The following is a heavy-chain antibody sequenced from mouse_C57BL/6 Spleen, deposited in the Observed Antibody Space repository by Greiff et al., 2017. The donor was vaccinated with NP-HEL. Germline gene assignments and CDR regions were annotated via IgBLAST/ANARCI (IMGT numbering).Heavy chain of an antibody. CDR2: IYPRDGST. CDR1: GYTFTSYD. D-gene: IGHD1-1*01. CDR3: ARPRYYGSSHWYFDV. V-gene: IGHV1-85*01. J-gene: IGHJ1*03. Sequence: QVHVKQSGPELVKPGASVKLSCKASGYTFTSYDINWVKQRPGQGLEWIGWIYPRDGSTKYNEKFKGKATLTVDTSSSTAYMELHSLTSEDSAVYFCARPRYYGSSHWYFDVWGTGTTVTVSS.